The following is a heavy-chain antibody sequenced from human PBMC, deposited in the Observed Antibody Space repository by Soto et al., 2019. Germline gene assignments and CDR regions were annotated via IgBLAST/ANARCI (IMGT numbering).Heavy chain of an antibody. Sequence: PAGSLRLSCAASGFTFSSYAMSWVRQAPGKGLECVSAISGSGGSTYYADSVKGRFTISRDNSKNTLYLQMNSLRAEDTAVYYCAKDGGRCSGGSCYPSWFDPWGQGTLVTVSS. J-gene: IGHJ5*02. CDR1: GFTFSSYA. CDR3: AKDGGRCSGGSCYPSWFDP. V-gene: IGHV3-23*01. CDR2: ISGSGGST. D-gene: IGHD2-15*01.